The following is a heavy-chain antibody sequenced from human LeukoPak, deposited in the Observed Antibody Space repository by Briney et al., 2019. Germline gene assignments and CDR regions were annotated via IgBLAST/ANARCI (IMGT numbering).Heavy chain of an antibody. CDR2: VIPILGIA. J-gene: IGHJ4*02. Sequence: SVKVSCKASGGTFSSYAISWVRQAPGQGLEWMGRVIPILGIANYAQKFQGRVTITADKSTSTAYMELSSLRSEDTAVYYCARGRDGYNPNFDYWGQGTLVTVSS. CDR1: GGTFSSYA. CDR3: ARGRDGYNPNFDY. V-gene: IGHV1-69*04. D-gene: IGHD5-12*01.